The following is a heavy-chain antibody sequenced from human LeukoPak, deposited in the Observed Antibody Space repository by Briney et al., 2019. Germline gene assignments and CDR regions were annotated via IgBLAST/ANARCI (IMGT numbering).Heavy chain of an antibody. J-gene: IGHJ1*01. Sequence: GGSLRLSCAASGFTFSSYAMSWVRQAPGKGLEWVSAISGSGGSTYYADSVKGRFTISRDNSKNTLYLQMNSLRDEDTAVYYCAKDPYSGSFEYFQHWGQGTLVTVSS. CDR2: ISGSGGST. CDR1: GFTFSSYA. CDR3: AKDPYSGSFEYFQH. D-gene: IGHD1-26*01. V-gene: IGHV3-23*01.